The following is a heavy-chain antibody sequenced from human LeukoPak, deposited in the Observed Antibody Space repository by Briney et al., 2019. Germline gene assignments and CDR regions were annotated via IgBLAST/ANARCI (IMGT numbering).Heavy chain of an antibody. CDR2: VYYNGST. V-gene: IGHV4-59*01. J-gene: IGHJ4*02. CDR3: ARGLGSGWPFDY. Sequence: SGTLSLTCTVSGGSISSYYWTWLRQPPGKGLEYIGYVYYNGSTNYNPSLKSRVTISVDTSKNQFSLKLTSITAADTAMYYCARGLGSGWPFDYWGQGTLVTVSS. CDR1: GGSISSYY. D-gene: IGHD6-19*01.